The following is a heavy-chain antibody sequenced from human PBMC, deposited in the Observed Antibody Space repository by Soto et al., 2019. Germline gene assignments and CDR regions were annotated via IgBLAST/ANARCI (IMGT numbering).Heavy chain of an antibody. CDR2: VGDSGAHT. CDR3: AKELRGGLGAFDI. Sequence: EVQLLESGGGLVLPGGSLRLSCTASGFTFSHIAMNWVRLAPGKGLEWVSLVGDSGAHTYYADSVKGRFTISRDNSENTVYLQMNSLRDEDTAVYYCAKELRGGLGAFDIWGQGTKVIVSS. D-gene: IGHD3-16*01. J-gene: IGHJ3*02. V-gene: IGHV3-23*01. CDR1: GFTFSHIA.